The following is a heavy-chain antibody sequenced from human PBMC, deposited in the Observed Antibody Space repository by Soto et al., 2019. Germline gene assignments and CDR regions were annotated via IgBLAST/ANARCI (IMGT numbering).Heavy chain of an antibody. J-gene: IGHJ6*03. CDR1: GFTVSSNY. Sequence: GGSLRLSCAASGFTVSSNYMSWVRQAPGKGLEWVSVIYSGGSTYYADSVKGRFTISRDNSKNTLYLQMNSLRAEDTAVYYCAKGPLITIFGVVTPQSYYMDVWGKGTTVTVSS. CDR2: IYSGGST. V-gene: IGHV3-53*01. D-gene: IGHD3-3*01. CDR3: AKGPLITIFGVVTPQSYYMDV.